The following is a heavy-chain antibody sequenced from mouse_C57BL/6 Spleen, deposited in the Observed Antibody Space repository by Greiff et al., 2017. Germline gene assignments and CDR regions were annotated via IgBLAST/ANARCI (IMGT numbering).Heavy chain of an antibody. Sequence: QVQLKQSGPELVKPGASVKISCKASGYAFSSSWMNWVKQRPGKGLEWIGRIYPGDGDTKYNGKFKGKATLTADKSSSTAYMQLSSLTSEDSAVYFCARCFYYDYDGGFDYWGQGTTLTVSS. CDR1: GYAFSSSW. CDR3: ARCFYYDYDGGFDY. CDR2: IYPGDGDT. V-gene: IGHV1-82*01. J-gene: IGHJ2*01. D-gene: IGHD2-4*01.